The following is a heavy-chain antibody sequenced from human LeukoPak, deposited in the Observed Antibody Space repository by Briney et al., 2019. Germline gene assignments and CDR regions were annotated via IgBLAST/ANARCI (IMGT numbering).Heavy chain of an antibody. Sequence: RSSQTLSLTCTVSGGSISSGDYYWSWVRQPPGKGLEWIGEINHRGVTTYYPSLKSRVTISIDTYRNQFSLTMHSLTAADTAVYYCARTVGRTASLSYWGQGTLVTVSS. CDR2: INHRGVT. CDR1: GGSISSGDYY. J-gene: IGHJ4*02. V-gene: IGHV4-30-4*01. CDR3: ARTVGRTASLSY. D-gene: IGHD4-4*01.